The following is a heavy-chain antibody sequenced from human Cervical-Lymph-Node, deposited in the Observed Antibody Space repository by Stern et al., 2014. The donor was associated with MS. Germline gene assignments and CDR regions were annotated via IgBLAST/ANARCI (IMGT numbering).Heavy chain of an antibody. J-gene: IGHJ6*03. V-gene: IGHV3-13*01. D-gene: IGHD2-2*01. CDR2: IGSGGET. CDR1: GFTCRDYD. Sequence: EDQLVESGGGLVQPGGSLRLSCAASGFTCRDYDLHWVRQAIGKGLEWVSAIGSGGETYYEDSVKGRFTISRDDAKNSLYLQMNSLRVGDTAVYYCARGGPASTCSTTTCSYYYYMDVWGQGTTVTVSS. CDR3: ARGGPASTCSTTTCSYYYYMDV.